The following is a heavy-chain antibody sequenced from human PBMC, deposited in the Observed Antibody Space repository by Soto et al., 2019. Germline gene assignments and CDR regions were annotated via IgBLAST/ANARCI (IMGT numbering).Heavy chain of an antibody. CDR2: VNPILSMS. V-gene: IGHV1-69*02. CDR3: ATSYGSGYRAFDY. J-gene: IGHJ4*02. Sequence: QVQLVQSGAELKKPGSSVKVSCKASGDTFSFYTINWVRQAPGLGLEWMGRVNPILSMSNYAQKFQGRVRMTAAKSTSTAYMELRSLRSEDTAFYYCATSYGSGYRAFDYWGQGALVTVSS. CDR1: GDTFSFYT. D-gene: IGHD3-10*01.